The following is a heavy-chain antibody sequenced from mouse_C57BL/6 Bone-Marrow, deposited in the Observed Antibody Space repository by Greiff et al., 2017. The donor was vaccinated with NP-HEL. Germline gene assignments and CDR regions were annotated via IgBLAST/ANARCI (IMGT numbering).Heavy chain of an antibody. J-gene: IGHJ2*01. D-gene: IGHD2-5*01. CDR1: GFSLTSYG. Sequence: VQLQQSGPGLVQPSQSLSITCTVSGFSLTSYGVHWVRQSPGKGLEWLGVIWRGGSTDYNAAFMSRLSITKDNSKSQVFFRMNCLQADDTAIYYCAKSYSNYDYFDVWGQGTTLTVSS. CDR3: AKSYSNYDYFDV. CDR2: IWRGGST. V-gene: IGHV2-5*01.